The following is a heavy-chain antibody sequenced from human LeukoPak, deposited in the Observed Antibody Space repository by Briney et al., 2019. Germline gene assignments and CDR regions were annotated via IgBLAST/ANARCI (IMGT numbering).Heavy chain of an antibody. D-gene: IGHD2-21*02. J-gene: IGHJ5*02. Sequence: GGSLRLSCAASRFTFSSYSMNWVRQAPGKGLEWVSSISSSSSYIYYADSVKGRFTISRDNAKNSLYLQMNSLRAEDTAVYYCARDNGDYNWFDPWGQGILVTVSS. CDR3: ARDNGDYNWFDP. CDR2: ISSSSSYI. V-gene: IGHV3-21*01. CDR1: RFTFSSYS.